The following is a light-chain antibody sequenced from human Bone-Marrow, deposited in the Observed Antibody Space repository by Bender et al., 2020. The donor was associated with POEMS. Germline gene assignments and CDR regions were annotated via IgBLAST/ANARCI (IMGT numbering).Light chain of an antibody. CDR1: SLRSYY. CDR3: QSTDRDGTYHV. Sequence: SSELTQDPAVSVALGQTVRITCQGDSLRSYYASWYQQKPGQAPVLVIYGKNNRPSGIPDRFSGSSSGNTASLTITGAQAEDEADYYCQSTDRDGTYHVFGTGTKVTVL. V-gene: IGLV3-19*01. J-gene: IGLJ1*01. CDR2: GKN.